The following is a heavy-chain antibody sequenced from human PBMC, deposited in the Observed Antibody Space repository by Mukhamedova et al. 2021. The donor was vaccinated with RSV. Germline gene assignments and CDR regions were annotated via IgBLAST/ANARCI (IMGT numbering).Heavy chain of an antibody. Sequence: VRQAPGKGLEWVANINQNGGAKYYVDSVKGRFSISRDNAKNSLYLQMNSLRDEDTAVYYCARLPLSGSYAVGGDYWGQGTLVTVS. CDR3: ARLPLSGSYAVGGDY. CDR2: INQNGGAK. J-gene: IGHJ4*02. V-gene: IGHV3-7*03. D-gene: IGHD1-26*01.